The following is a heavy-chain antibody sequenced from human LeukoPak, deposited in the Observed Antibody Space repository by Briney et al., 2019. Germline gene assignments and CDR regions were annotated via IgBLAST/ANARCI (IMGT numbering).Heavy chain of an antibody. CDR2: MYNSGST. D-gene: IGHD1-1*01. CDR1: GDSINNDY. Sequence: SETLSLTCTVSGDSINNDYWTWTRQPPGKGLEWIGYMYNSGSTKYNPSLKSRVSILPDTPKNQFSLKLSSVTPEDTAVYYCAREYTDAFDIWGQGTMVTVSS. J-gene: IGHJ3*02. CDR3: AREYTDAFDI. V-gene: IGHV4-59*12.